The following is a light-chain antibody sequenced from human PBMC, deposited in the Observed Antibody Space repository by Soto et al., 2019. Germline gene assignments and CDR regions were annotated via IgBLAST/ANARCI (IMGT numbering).Light chain of an antibody. Sequence: EIVLTQSPATLTVSPGGRPTLSCRASQSVDNYLDWYQQKPGQAPRLLIYGASTRATGIPARFSGSGSGTEFTLTISSLQSEDFAVYYCQQYNNWPRIAFGQGTRLEIK. J-gene: IGKJ5*01. CDR1: QSVDNY. CDR3: QQYNNWPRIA. V-gene: IGKV3-15*01. CDR2: GAS.